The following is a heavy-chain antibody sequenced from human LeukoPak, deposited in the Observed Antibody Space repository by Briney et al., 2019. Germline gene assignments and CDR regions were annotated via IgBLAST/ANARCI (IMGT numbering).Heavy chain of an antibody. Sequence: GGSLRLSCTASGFTFHSYAMTWVRQAPGRGLEWVSSISSSSSYIYYADSVKGRFTISRDNAKNSLYLHMNSLRAEDTAVYYCASSGYCSNTNCYGDYWGQGTLVTVSS. D-gene: IGHD2-2*01. CDR3: ASSGYCSNTNCYGDY. J-gene: IGHJ4*02. V-gene: IGHV3-21*01. CDR2: ISSSSSYI. CDR1: GFTFHSYA.